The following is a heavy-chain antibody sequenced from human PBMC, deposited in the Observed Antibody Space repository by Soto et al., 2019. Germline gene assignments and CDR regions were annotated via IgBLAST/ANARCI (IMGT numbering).Heavy chain of an antibody. Sequence: GGSLRLSCAASGFTFSSYSMNWVRQAPGKGLEWVSSMSSSSRYIYYADSVRGRFTISRDNAKNSLYLQMNSLRAEDTAVYYCAKDLNPVTTAYFQHWGQGTLVTVSS. CDR2: MSSSSRYI. CDR1: GFTFSSYS. V-gene: IGHV3-21*01. CDR3: AKDLNPVTTAYFQH. J-gene: IGHJ1*01. D-gene: IGHD4-17*01.